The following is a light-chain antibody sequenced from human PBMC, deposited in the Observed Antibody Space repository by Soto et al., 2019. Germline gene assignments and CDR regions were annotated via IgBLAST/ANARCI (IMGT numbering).Light chain of an antibody. CDR1: QSISSW. Sequence: DIQMTQSPSTLSASVGDRVTITCRASQSISSWLAWYQQKPGKAPKLLIYDASSLESGVPSRFSGSGSGTEFTLSISGLQSDYFATYYCQQYKSYSMYTFGQGTKLEIK. J-gene: IGKJ2*01. CDR2: DAS. CDR3: QQYKSYSMYT. V-gene: IGKV1-5*01.